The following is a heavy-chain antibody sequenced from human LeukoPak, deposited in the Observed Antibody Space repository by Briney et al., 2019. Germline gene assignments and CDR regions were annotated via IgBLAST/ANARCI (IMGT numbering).Heavy chain of an antibody. CDR1: GYTFTSYG. J-gene: IGHJ2*01. CDR2: ISAYNGNT. D-gene: IGHD3-22*01. Sequence: ASVKVSCKASGYTFTSYGISWVRHAPGQGLEWMGWISAYNGNTNYAQKLQGRVTMTTDTSTSTAYMELRSLRSDDTAVYYCARDTYYYDSSGYSCWYFDLWGRGTLVTVSS. V-gene: IGHV1-18*01. CDR3: ARDTYYYDSSGYSCWYFDL.